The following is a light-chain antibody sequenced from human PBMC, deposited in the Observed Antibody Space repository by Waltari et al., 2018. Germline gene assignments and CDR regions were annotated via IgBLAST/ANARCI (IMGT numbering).Light chain of an antibody. CDR3: HQYYTSPFT. J-gene: IGKJ3*01. CDR1: QSVLYSSNNKNF. CDR2: CAS. Sequence: DIVMTQSPDSLAVSLGERATIRCQSSQSVLYSSNNKNFLAWYQQKPGQPPKLLIYCASTRESGVPDRFSGSGSGTDFTLTISSLQAEDVAVYSCHQYYTSPFTFGPGTKVDIK. V-gene: IGKV4-1*01.